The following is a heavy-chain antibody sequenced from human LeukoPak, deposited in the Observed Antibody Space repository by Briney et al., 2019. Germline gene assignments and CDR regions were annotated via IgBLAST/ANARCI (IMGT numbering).Heavy chain of an antibody. CDR3: AKDLYIAVAGHFDY. V-gene: IGHV3-9*01. CDR1: GFTFDDYA. D-gene: IGHD6-19*01. Sequence: GRSLRLSCAASGFTFDDYAMHWVQQAPGKGLEWVSGISWNSGGIGYADSVKGRFTISRDNAKNSLYLQMNSLRAEDTALYYCAKDLYIAVAGHFDYWGQGTLVTVSS. CDR2: ISWNSGGI. J-gene: IGHJ4*02.